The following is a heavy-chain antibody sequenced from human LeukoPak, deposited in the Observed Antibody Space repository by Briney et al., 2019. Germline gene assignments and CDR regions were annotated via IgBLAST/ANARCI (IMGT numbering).Heavy chain of an antibody. CDR3: AKVAYYYGSGYMDV. V-gene: IGHV3-33*06. D-gene: IGHD3-10*01. CDR2: ICYDGSNK. CDR1: GFTFSSYG. J-gene: IGHJ6*03. Sequence: GGSLRLSCAASGFTFSSYGMHWVRQAPGKGLEWVAVICYDGSNKYYADSVKGRFTISRDNSKNTLYLQMNSLRAEDTAVYYCAKVAYYYGSGYMDVWGKGTTVTVSS.